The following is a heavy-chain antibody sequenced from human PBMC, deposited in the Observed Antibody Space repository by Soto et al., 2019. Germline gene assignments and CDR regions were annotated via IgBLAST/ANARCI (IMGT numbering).Heavy chain of an antibody. V-gene: IGHV1-69*13. CDR1: GGTFSNHA. D-gene: IGHD3-22*01. Sequence: SVKVSCKAYGGTFSNHAVSWVRQAPGQGPEWMGGIIPLSGTTNYVQNFQGRVTITADESMSTAYMELSGLRYEDTAVYYCARGPDRSGFYLFDLWGQGTLVTVSS. CDR2: IIPLSGTT. CDR3: ARGPDRSGFYLFDL. J-gene: IGHJ4*02.